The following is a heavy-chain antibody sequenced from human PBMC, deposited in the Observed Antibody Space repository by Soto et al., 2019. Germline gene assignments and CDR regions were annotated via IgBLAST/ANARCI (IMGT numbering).Heavy chain of an antibody. Sequence: QVQLVESGGGVVQPGRSLRLSCAASGFTFSSYGMHWVRQAPGKGLEWVAVIWYDGSNKYYADSVKGRFTISRDNSKNTLYLKMNSLRAEDTAVYYCASLYCSGGSCYSTFDAFDIWGQGTMVTVSS. V-gene: IGHV3-33*01. CDR2: IWYDGSNK. D-gene: IGHD2-15*01. CDR1: GFTFSSYG. CDR3: ASLYCSGGSCYSTFDAFDI. J-gene: IGHJ3*02.